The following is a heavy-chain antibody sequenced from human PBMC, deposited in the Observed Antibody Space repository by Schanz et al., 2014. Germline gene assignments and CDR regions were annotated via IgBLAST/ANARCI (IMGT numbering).Heavy chain of an antibody. CDR3: ARGSPENMIRGELDY. CDR1: GYTFTNFF. Sequence: QVHLVQSGAEVHKPGASLKISCKASGYTFTNFFLHWVRQAPGQGLEWMGIINPIGGSTTYAQKCRGAVTLTTDTSTDTAYLELTSLRSEDTAVYYCARGSPENMIRGELDYWGQGTLGTVSS. CDR2: INPIGGST. V-gene: IGHV1-46*03. J-gene: IGHJ4*02. D-gene: IGHD3-10*01.